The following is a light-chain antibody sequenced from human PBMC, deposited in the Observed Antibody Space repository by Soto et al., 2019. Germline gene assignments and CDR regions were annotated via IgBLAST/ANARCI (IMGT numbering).Light chain of an antibody. CDR1: NSDVGIYNL. CDR3: CSYTSSSTLV. Sequence: QSVLTQPASVSGSPGQSITVSCTGINSDVGIYNLVSWYQHHPGKAPKLVIYEGTKRPSGVSSRFSGSKSGNTASLTISGLQAEDEGDYYCCSYTSSSTLVFGTGTKVTVL. J-gene: IGLJ1*01. V-gene: IGLV2-14*02. CDR2: EGT.